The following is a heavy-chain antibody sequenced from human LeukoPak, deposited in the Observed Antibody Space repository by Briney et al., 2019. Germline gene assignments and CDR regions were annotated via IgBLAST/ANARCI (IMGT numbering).Heavy chain of an antibody. D-gene: IGHD3-3*01. CDR2: MNPNSGNT. J-gene: IGHJ6*03. V-gene: IGHV1-8*03. Sequence: ASVKVSCKASGYTFTSYDINWVRQATGQGLEWMGWMNPNSGNTGYAQKFQGRVTITRNTSISTAYMELSSLRSEDTAVYYCARAGFWSGYYYYYYMDVWGKGTTVTVSS. CDR3: ARAGFWSGYYYYYYMDV. CDR1: GYTFTSYD.